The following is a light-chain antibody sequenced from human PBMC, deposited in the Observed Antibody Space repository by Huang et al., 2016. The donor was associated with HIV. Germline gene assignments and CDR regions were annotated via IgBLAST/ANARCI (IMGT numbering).Light chain of an antibody. Sequence: ERVLTQSPVTLSASPGERATLSCRASQGVSSNLAWYQQKPGQAPRLLIQDASTRASDIPARFSGSGSDIEFTLTISSLQSEDSAVYYCQQYNNWPRTFGQGTKLEIK. CDR1: QGVSSN. V-gene: IGKV3-15*01. CDR2: DAS. CDR3: QQYNNWPRT. J-gene: IGKJ2*01.